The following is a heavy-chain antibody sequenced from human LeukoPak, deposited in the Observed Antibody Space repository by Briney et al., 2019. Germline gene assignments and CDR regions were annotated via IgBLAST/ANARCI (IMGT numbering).Heavy chain of an antibody. CDR2: INHSGST. Sequence: PSETLSLTCAVYGGSFSGYYWSWIRQPPGKGLEWIGEINHSGSTNYNPSLKSRATISVDTSKNQFSLKLSSVTAADTAVYYCASRGYCSSTSCYTPPYYYYGMDVWGQGTTVTVSS. CDR1: GGSFSGYY. D-gene: IGHD2-2*02. V-gene: IGHV4-34*01. CDR3: ASRGYCSSTSCYTPPYYYYGMDV. J-gene: IGHJ6*02.